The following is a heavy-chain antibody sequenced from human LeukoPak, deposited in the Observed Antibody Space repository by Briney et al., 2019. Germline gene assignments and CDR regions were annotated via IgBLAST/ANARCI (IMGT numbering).Heavy chain of an antibody. J-gene: IGHJ4*02. CDR2: IITILGIA. CDR3: ATYYDSSGYYDYFDY. CDR1: VGTFSSYA. Sequence: ASVKVSCKASVGTFSSYAIRWVRQAPRQGLEWMGRIITILGIANYAQKFQGRVTITADKSTSTAYMELSSLRSEDTAVYYCATYYDSSGYYDYFDYWGEGTLVTVSS. V-gene: IGHV1-69*04. D-gene: IGHD3-22*01.